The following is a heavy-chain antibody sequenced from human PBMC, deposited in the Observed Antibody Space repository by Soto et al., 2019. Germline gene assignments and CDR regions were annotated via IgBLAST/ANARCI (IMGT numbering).Heavy chain of an antibody. D-gene: IGHD6-19*01. V-gene: IGHV3-21*06. J-gene: IGHJ4*02. CDR1: GFAFNTYS. CDR2: ITRSSRYI. Sequence: EVQLVESGGGPVKPGGSLRLSCAASGFAFNTYSMNWVRQAPGKGLEWVAVITRSSRYIYYADSVRGRFTLSRDNAKNALYLQMNSLRAEDTAIYYCARDDGWLILDYWGQGTLVTVSS. CDR3: ARDDGWLILDY.